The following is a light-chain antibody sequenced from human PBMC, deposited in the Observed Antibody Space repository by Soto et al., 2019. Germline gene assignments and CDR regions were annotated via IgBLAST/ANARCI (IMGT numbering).Light chain of an antibody. Sequence: EIVLTQSPGTLSLSPGERATLSCRASQSVNTNYLAWYQQKSGLAPRLLIYGASSRATGIPDRFSGSGSGTDFTLTISRLEPEDFAAYFCQQYGSSPITFGQGTRLEIK. CDR3: QQYGSSPIT. CDR2: GAS. V-gene: IGKV3-20*01. CDR1: QSVNTNY. J-gene: IGKJ5*01.